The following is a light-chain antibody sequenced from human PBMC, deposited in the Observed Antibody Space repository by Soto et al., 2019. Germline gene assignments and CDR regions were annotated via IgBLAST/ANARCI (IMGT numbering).Light chain of an antibody. V-gene: IGLV2-14*01. CDR3: SSYTSGSSYV. Sequence: QSVLTQPASVSGSPGLSIAISCTGTSSDVGGYNSVSWYQQHPGKAPKLMIYDVSNRPSGVSNRFSGSKSGNTASLTISGLQAEDEGDYYCSSYTSGSSYVFGTGTKVTVL. CDR2: DVS. J-gene: IGLJ1*01. CDR1: SSDVGGYNS.